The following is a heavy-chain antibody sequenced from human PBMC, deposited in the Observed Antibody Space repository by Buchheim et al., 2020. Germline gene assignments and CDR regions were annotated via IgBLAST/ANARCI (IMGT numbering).Heavy chain of an antibody. V-gene: IGHV4-39*01. CDR1: GGSISSSSYY. Sequence: QLQLQESGPGLVKPSETLSLTCTVSGGSISSSSYYWGWIRQPPGKGLEWIGRIYYSGSTYYNPSLKSRVTISVDTSKNQFSLKLSSLTAADTAVYYCARHTYSSGRLDYYYYGMDVWGQGTT. CDR3: ARHTYSSGRLDYYYYGMDV. D-gene: IGHD6-19*01. CDR2: IYYSGST. J-gene: IGHJ6*02.